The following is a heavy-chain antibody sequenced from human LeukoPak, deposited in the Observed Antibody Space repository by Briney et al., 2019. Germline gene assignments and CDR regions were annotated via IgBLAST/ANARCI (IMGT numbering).Heavy chain of an antibody. Sequence: SETLSLTCAVYGGSFSGYYWSWIRQPPGKGLEWIGEINHSGSTNYNPSLKSRVTISVDTPKNQFSLKLSSVTAADTAVYYCARGQQLVRWFDPWGQGTLVTVSS. CDR2: INHSGST. V-gene: IGHV4-34*01. J-gene: IGHJ5*02. CDR3: ARGQQLVRWFDP. CDR1: GGSFSGYY. D-gene: IGHD6-13*01.